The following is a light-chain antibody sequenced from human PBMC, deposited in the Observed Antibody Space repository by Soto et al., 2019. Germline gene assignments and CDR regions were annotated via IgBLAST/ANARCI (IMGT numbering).Light chain of an antibody. Sequence: EILLTQSPATLSVSPGQSATLSCRASRYLTTNLAWYQQKPGQAPRLLIYHASTRATGIPARFSGSGSGAEFTLTITNVQSEDFALYYCQEYNEWPRFGGGTKVEI. CDR2: HAS. CDR3: QEYNEWPR. J-gene: IGKJ4*02. V-gene: IGKV3-15*01. CDR1: RYLTTN.